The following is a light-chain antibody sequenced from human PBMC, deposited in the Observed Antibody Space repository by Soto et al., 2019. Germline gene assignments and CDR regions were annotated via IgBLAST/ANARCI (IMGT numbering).Light chain of an antibody. CDR1: SSDVGGYNY. J-gene: IGLJ1*01. CDR3: CSYAGSGTDNYV. CDR2: DVS. Sequence: QSALTQPRSVSGSPGQSVTISCTGTSSDVGGYNYVSWYQQHPGKAPKLMIYDVSKRPSGVPDRFSGSKSGNTAFLTISGLQAEDEADYYCCSYAGSGTDNYVFGSGTKLTVL. V-gene: IGLV2-11*01.